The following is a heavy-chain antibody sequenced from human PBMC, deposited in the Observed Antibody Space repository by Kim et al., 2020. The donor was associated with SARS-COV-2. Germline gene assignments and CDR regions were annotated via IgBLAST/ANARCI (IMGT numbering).Heavy chain of an antibody. CDR3: VNGKSGGSGSYADY. D-gene: IGHD3-10*01. V-gene: IGHV3-23*01. Sequence: DSVKGRFTISRDNSKNTLYLQINSLRAEDTAVYYCVNGKSGGSGSYADYWGQGTLVSVSS. J-gene: IGHJ4*02.